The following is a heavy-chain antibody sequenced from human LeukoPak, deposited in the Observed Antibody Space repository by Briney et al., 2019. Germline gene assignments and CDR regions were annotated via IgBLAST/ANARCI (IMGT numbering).Heavy chain of an antibody. J-gene: IGHJ4*02. Sequence: GASVKVSCKASGYTFTGYYMHWVRQAPGQGLEWMGRINPNSGGTNYAQKFQGRVTMTRDTSISTAYMELSRLRSDDTAVYYCARDLVGATNELDYWGQGTLITVSS. CDR1: GYTFTGYY. D-gene: IGHD1-26*01. CDR2: INPNSGGT. V-gene: IGHV1-2*06. CDR3: ARDLVGATNELDY.